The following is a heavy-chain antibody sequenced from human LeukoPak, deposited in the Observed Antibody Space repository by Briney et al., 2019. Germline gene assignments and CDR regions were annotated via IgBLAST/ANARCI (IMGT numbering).Heavy chain of an antibody. CDR1: GFTVSSNY. V-gene: IGHV3-66*01. CDR3: EFTMIVVATSTGMDAFDI. Sequence: PGGSLRLSCAASGFTVSSNYMSWVRQAPGKGLEWVSVIYSGGSTYYADSVKGRFTISRDNSKNTLYLQMNSLRAEDTAVYYCEFTMIVVATSTGMDAFDIWGQGTMVTVSS. CDR2: IYSGGST. J-gene: IGHJ3*02. D-gene: IGHD3-22*01.